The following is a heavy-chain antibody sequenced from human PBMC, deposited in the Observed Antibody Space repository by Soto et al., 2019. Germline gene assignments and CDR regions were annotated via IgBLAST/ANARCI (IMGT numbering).Heavy chain of an antibody. CDR3: AKDRSGWDFNYYFDY. V-gene: IGHV3-30*18. CDR2: ISYHGGEE. CDR1: GFIFSNYG. J-gene: IGHJ4*02. Sequence: XESLQLSVAASGFIFSNYGMHWVRQAPGKGLEWVAAISYHGGEEYYADSMKGRFTISRDNSRNTLYLQVNSLRAEDTALYYCAKDRSGWDFNYYFDYWGQGALVTVSS. D-gene: IGHD6-19*01.